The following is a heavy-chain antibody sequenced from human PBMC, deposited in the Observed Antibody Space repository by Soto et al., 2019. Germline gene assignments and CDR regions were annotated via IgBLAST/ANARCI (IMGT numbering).Heavy chain of an antibody. CDR1: RYAFTTYI. J-gene: IGHJ4*02. V-gene: IGHV1-3*01. D-gene: IGHD3-9*01. CDR3: ASGNCHDICYHDY. CDR2: INAGNGNT. Sequence: QVQLVQSGAEVKKPGASVRISCEASRYAFTTYILYWVRQAPGQRLEWMGWINAGNGNTKYSQKFQDRVTITRDTSASTAYMELSSLRSEDTAVYYCASGNCHDICYHDYWGQGTLVTVSS.